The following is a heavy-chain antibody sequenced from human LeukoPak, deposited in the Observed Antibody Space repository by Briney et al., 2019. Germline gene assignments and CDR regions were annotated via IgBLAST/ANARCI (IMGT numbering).Heavy chain of an antibody. CDR1: GGTFSSYA. CDR3: ARASYTDGGDYFIYWFDP. J-gene: IGHJ5*02. D-gene: IGHD4-17*01. CDR2: IIPIFGTA. Sequence: SVKVSCKASGGTFSSYAISWVRQAPGQGLEWMGGIIPIFGTANYAQKFQGRVTITADKSTSTAYMELSSLRSEDTAVYYCARASYTDGGDYFIYWFDPWGQGTLVTVSS. V-gene: IGHV1-69*06.